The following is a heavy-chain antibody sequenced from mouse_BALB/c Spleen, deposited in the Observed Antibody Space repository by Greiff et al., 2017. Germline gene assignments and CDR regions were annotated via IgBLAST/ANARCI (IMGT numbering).Heavy chain of an antibody. V-gene: IGHV6-6*02. CDR3: TRNGYDRFAY. CDR2: IRLKSNNYAT. D-gene: IGHD2-2*01. CDR1: GFTFSNYW. Sequence: LQQSGGGLVQPGGSMKLSCVASGFTFSNYWMNWVRQSPEKGLEWVAEIRLKSNNYATHYAESVKGRFTISRDDSKSSVYLQMNNLRAEDTGIYYCTRNGYDRFAYWGQGTLVTVSA. J-gene: IGHJ3*01.